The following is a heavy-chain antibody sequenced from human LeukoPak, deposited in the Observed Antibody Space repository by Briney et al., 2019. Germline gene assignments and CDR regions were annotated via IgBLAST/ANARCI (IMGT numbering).Heavy chain of an antibody. V-gene: IGHV4-34*01. D-gene: IGHD6-25*01. Sequence: SETLSLTCAVYGGSFSGYYWSWIRQPLGKGLEWIGEINHSGSTNYNPSLKSRVTISVDTSKNQFSLKLSSVTAADTAVYYCARGYVPYRRGYDYWGQGTLVTVSS. J-gene: IGHJ4*02. CDR1: GGSFSGYY. CDR3: ARGYVPYRRGYDY. CDR2: INHSGST.